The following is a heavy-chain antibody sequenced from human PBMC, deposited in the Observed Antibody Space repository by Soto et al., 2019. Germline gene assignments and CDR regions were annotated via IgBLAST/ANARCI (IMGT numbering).Heavy chain of an antibody. J-gene: IGHJ3*02. D-gene: IGHD6-19*01. V-gene: IGHV1-69*08. CDR1: GGTFSSYT. Sequence: QVQLVQSGAEVKKPGSSVKVSCKASGGTFSSYTISWVRQAPGQGLEWMGRIIPILGIANYAQKFQGRVTITADKSTCTVYMELSCLRSEDTAVYYCAREKIIAVAGENAFEICGQGRMGTVSS. CDR2: IIPILGIA. CDR3: AREKIIAVAGENAFEI.